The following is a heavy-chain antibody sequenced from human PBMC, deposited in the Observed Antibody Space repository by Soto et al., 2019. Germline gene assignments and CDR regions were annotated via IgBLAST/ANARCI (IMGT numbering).Heavy chain of an antibody. Sequence: GASVKVSCKTSGYSFTKYGVNWVRQAPGHGLEWIGRIIPIFGIASYAQKFQGRVTITADESTSTAYMELSSLRSDDTAVYYCAREDRDRETGLVPAAIDGMDVWGQGTTVTVSS. V-gene: IGHV1-69*13. D-gene: IGHD2-2*01. CDR2: IIPIFGIA. CDR1: GYSFTKYG. CDR3: AREDRDRETGLVPAAIDGMDV. J-gene: IGHJ6*02.